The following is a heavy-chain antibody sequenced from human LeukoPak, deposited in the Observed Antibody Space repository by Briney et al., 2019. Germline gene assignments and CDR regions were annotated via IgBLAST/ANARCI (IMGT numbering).Heavy chain of an antibody. D-gene: IGHD3-9*01. CDR2: IYYSGST. V-gene: IGHV4-59*01. CDR1: GGSFSGYY. J-gene: IGHJ5*02. Sequence: SETLSLTCAVYGGSFSGYYWSWIRQPPGKGLEWIGYIYYSGSTNYNPSLKSRVTISVDTSKNQFSLELSSVTAADTAVYYCARALPYDILTGLVWFDPWGQGTLVTVSS. CDR3: ARALPYDILTGLVWFDP.